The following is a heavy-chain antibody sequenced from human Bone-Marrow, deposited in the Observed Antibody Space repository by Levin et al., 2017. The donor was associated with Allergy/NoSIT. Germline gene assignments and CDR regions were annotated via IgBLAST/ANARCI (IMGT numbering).Heavy chain of an antibody. CDR1: GFSFGSYW. Sequence: GESLKISCAASGFSFGSYWMSWVRQAPGKGLEWVANIKVDGSDKSYVDSVKGRFTISRDNAKNSLYLQMISLRAEDTAVYFCVRGGGTFDIWGQGTMVTVSS. V-gene: IGHV3-7*01. J-gene: IGHJ3*02. CDR2: IKVDGSDK. D-gene: IGHD2-15*01. CDR3: VRGGGTFDI.